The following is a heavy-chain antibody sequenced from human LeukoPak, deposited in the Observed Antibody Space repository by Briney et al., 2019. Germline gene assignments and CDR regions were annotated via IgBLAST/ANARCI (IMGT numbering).Heavy chain of an antibody. V-gene: IGHV4-4*09. CDR1: GGSISSYY. J-gene: IGHJ5*02. Sequence: SETLSLTCTVSGGSISSYYWSWIRQPPGKGLEWIGYIYTSGSTNYNPSLKSRVTISVDTSKNQFSLKLSSVTAADTAVYYCARHALQSDGFDPWGQGTLVTVSS. CDR2: IYTSGST. CDR3: ARHALQSDGFDP. D-gene: IGHD4-11*01.